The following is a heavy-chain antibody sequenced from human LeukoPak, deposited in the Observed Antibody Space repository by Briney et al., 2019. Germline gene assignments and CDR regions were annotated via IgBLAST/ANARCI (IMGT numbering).Heavy chain of an antibody. CDR3: ARGVDAGYSSSDWLDY. CDR1: GGSFSGYY. CDR2: INHSGST. J-gene: IGHJ4*02. Sequence: SETLSLTCAVYGGSFSGYYWSWIRQPPGKGLEWIGEINHSGSTNYNPSLKSRVTISVDTSKNQFSLKLSSVTAADTAVYYCARGVDAGYSSSDWLDYWGQGTLVTVSS. V-gene: IGHV4-34*01. D-gene: IGHD6-13*01.